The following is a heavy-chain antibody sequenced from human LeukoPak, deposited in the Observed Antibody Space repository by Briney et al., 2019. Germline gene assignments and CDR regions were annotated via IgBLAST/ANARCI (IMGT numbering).Heavy chain of an antibody. CDR2: IYSSGST. D-gene: IGHD3-22*01. J-gene: IGHJ4*02. CDR3: ARVKWLRLDY. Sequence: SETLSLTCTVSGVSISSTSYYWGWIRQPPGKTLEWIGSIYSSGSTYYNPSLKSRVTISVDTSKNQFSLKLSSVTAADTAVYYCARVKWLRLDYWGQGTLVTVSS. CDR1: GVSISSTSYY. V-gene: IGHV4-39*07.